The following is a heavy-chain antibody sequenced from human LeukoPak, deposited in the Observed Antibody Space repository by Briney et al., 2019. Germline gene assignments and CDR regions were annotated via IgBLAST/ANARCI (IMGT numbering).Heavy chain of an antibody. CDR2: VHLDGRT. J-gene: IGHJ4*02. CDR1: GGSVTSTNW. D-gene: IGHD3-3*01. Sequence: AETLSLTCGVSGGSVTSTNWWTWVRQPPGKGLEWIGEVHLDGRTNYNPSLKSRLTMSVDLSENHVSLKLTSVTAADTAVYYCAREGGFYRPLDYSGQGTLVTVSS. V-gene: IGHV4-4*02. CDR3: AREGGFYRPLDY.